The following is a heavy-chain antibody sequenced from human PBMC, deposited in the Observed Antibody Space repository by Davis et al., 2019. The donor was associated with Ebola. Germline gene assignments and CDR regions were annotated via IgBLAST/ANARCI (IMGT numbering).Heavy chain of an antibody. CDR2: ISAYNGNT. D-gene: IGHD1-26*01. Sequence: ASVKVSCKASGYTFTSYGISWVRQAPGQGLEWMGWISAYNGNTNYAQKLQGRVTMTTDTSTSTAYMELRSLRSDDTAVYYCARDRVGHTSYYYYGMDVWGQGTTVTVSS. V-gene: IGHV1-18*04. CDR1: GYTFTSYG. J-gene: IGHJ6*02. CDR3: ARDRVGHTSYYYYGMDV.